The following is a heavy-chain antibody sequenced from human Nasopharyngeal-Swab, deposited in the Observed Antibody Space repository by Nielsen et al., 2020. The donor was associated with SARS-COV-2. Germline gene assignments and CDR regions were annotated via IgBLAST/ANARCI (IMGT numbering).Heavy chain of an antibody. CDR3: AGDLGGYFDY. Sequence: GGSLRLSCAASRFTSSSYAMSWVRQAPGKGLEWVSAISGSGGSTYYADSVKGRFTISRDNSKNTLYPQMNSLRAEDTAVYYCAGDLGGYFDYWGQGTLVTVSS. V-gene: IGHV3-23*01. CDR1: RFTSSSYA. D-gene: IGHD3-10*01. J-gene: IGHJ4*02. CDR2: ISGSGGST.